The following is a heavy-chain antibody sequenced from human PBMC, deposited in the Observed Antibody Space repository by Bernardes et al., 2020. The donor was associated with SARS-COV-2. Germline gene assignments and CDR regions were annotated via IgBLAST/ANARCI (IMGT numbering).Heavy chain of an antibody. CDR1: GYSFTSYG. CDR3: ARDGDCLSSFSCYTRWFDS. D-gene: IGHD2-2*02. CDR2: ISVYNGDT. V-gene: IGHV1-18*04. Sequence: ASVKVSCKTSGYSFTSYGISWLRQAPGQGLEWMGRISVYNGDTNYAQNLRGRVTMTTDTSTSTAYMELRSLRSDDTAVYYCARDGDCLSSFSCYTRWFDSWGQGTLVTVSS. J-gene: IGHJ5*01.